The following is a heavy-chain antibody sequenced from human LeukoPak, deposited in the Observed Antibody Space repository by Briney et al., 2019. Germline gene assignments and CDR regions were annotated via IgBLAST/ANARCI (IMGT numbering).Heavy chain of an antibody. Sequence: GGSLRLSCASSAFNFTAYWMHWVRQDPRQGLLWVARINSDGTTTNYADSVKGRFTISRDNAKNTLFLQMNSLRAEDTAVYICAVSNGGYGPWGQGALVTVSS. CDR2: INSDGTTT. D-gene: IGHD5-12*01. V-gene: IGHV3-74*01. J-gene: IGHJ5*02. CDR3: AVSNGGYGP. CDR1: AFNFTAYW.